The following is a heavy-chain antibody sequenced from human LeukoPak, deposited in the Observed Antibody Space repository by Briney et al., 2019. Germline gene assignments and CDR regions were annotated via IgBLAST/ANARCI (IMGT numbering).Heavy chain of an antibody. V-gene: IGHV4-59*01. D-gene: IGHD5-12*01. CDR1: SGSTNGYY. J-gene: IGHJ5*02. CDR2: VAYSGAT. CDR3: ARTVSGYYFNA. Sequence: PSETLSLTCTVSSGSTNGYYWSWLRQPPGKRPEWIGYVAYSGATNYNLSFKSRVTISLDTSKTQFSLKLSSVTAADTAFYYCARTVSGYYFNAWGPGTLVTVSS.